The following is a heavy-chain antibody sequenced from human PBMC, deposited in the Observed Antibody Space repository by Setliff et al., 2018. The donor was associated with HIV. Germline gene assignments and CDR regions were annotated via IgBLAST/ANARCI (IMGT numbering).Heavy chain of an antibody. J-gene: IGHJ3*01. CDR3: ARRGEERNMITGALDV. V-gene: IGHV1-8*01. D-gene: IGHD3-16*01. CDR2: VSPSIGNS. Sequence: ASVKVSCKASGYSFTKYEINWVRQAPGQGLEWLGWVSPSIGNSDFAQKFKGGISLTTDTSIRTAYMELRGLKSDDTAVYLCARRGEERNMITGALDVWGQGSLVTVSS. CDR1: GYSFTKYE.